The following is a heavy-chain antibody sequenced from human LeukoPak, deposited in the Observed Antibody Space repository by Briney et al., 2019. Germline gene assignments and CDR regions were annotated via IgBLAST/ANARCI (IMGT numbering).Heavy chain of an antibody. J-gene: IGHJ4*02. CDR3: ASLRERSYYARGFDY. CDR1: GYSISTGYY. Sequence: SETLSLTCTVSGYSISTGYYWDWIRQPPGKGLEWIGTFYHGGSTYYNPSLKSRVTISVDTSKNQFSLNLTSVTAADTAVYYCASLRERSYYARGFDYWGQGTLVTVSS. V-gene: IGHV4-38-2*02. CDR2: FYHGGST. D-gene: IGHD4-11*01.